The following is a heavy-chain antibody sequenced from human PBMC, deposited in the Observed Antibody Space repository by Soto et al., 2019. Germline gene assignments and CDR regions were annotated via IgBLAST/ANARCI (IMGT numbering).Heavy chain of an antibody. CDR3: ARGGCSSTSCYAGSGYMDV. Sequence: GASVKVSCKASGYTFTSYYMHWVRQAPGQGLEWMGIINPSGGSTSYAQKFQGRVTMTRDTSTSTVYMELSSLRSEDTAVYYCARGGCSSTSCYAGSGYMDVWGKGPTVTVSS. CDR2: INPSGGST. D-gene: IGHD2-2*01. CDR1: GYTFTSYY. J-gene: IGHJ6*03. V-gene: IGHV1-46*03.